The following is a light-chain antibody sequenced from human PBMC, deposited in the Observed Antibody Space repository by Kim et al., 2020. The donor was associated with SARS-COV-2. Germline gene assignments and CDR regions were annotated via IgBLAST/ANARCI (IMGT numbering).Light chain of an antibody. CDR3: HQGYST. CDR1: QSISTY. V-gene: IGKV1-39*01. CDR2: GAS. Sequence: DIQMTQSPSSLSASVGDRVTITCRASQSISTYLNWYQQKPGKAPKLLIYGASNLPSGVPSRFSGSGSGTDFTLTISTLQPEDFGTYYCHQGYSTFGQGTKLEIK. J-gene: IGKJ2*01.